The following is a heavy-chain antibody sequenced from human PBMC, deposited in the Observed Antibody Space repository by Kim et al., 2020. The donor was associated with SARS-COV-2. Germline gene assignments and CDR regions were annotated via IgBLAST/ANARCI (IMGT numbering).Heavy chain of an antibody. J-gene: IGHJ3*02. CDR3: ARAKSXYSDXXVEAFDI. Sequence: SETLSLTCTVSGGSISSGGYYWSWIRQHPGKGLEWIGYIYYSGSAYYNPSLKSRLTISLATSKXPXSLKLSSVTAADTAVYYCARAKSXYSDXXVEAFDIWGQGTMVTVSS. CDR1: GGSISSGGYY. D-gene: IGHD4-17*01. CDR2: IYYSGSA. V-gene: IGHV4-31*03.